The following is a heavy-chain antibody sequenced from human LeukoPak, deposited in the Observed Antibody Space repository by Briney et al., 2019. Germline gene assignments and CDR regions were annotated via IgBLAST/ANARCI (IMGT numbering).Heavy chain of an antibody. J-gene: IGHJ6*03. CDR1: GFTFSSYA. V-gene: IGHV3-43D*03. D-gene: IGHD1-14*01. CDR2: ISWDGGST. Sequence: GGSLRLSCAASGFTFSSYAMHWVRQAPGKGLEWVSLISWDGGSTYYADSVKGRFTISRDNSKNSLYLQMNSLRAEDTALYYCAKDGAGVYYYYYMDVWGKGTTVTVSS. CDR3: AKDGAGVYYYYYMDV.